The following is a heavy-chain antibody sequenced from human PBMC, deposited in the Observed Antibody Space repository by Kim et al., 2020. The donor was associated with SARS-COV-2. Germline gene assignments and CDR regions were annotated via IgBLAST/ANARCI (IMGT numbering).Heavy chain of an antibody. D-gene: IGHD3-22*01. V-gene: IGHV1-8*01. J-gene: IGHJ6*03. CDR2: MNPNSGNT. CDR3: ARAERGTMIVVVIPYYYYYVDV. Sequence: ASVKVSCKASGYTFTNYDINWVRQATGQGLEWMGWMNPNSGNTGYAQKFQGRVTMTRNTSISTAYMELSSLRSEDTAVYYCARAERGTMIVVVIPYYYYYVDVWGKGATVTVTS. CDR1: GYTFTNYD.